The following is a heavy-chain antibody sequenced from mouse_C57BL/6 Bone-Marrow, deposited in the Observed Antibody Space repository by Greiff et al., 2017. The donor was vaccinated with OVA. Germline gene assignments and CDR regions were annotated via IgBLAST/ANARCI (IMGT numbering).Heavy chain of an antibody. Sequence: QVQLKQSGAELARPGASVKLSCKASGYTFTSYGISWVKQRTGQGLEWIGEIYPRSGNTYYNEKFKGKATLTADKSSSTAYMELRSLTSEDSAVYFCAREPYSNYYFDYWGQGTTLTVSS. V-gene: IGHV1-81*01. CDR3: AREPYSNYYFDY. CDR1: GYTFTSYG. D-gene: IGHD2-5*01. CDR2: IYPRSGNT. J-gene: IGHJ2*01.